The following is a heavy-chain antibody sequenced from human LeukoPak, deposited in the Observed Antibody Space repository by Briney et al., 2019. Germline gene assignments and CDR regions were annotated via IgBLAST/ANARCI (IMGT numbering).Heavy chain of an antibody. V-gene: IGHV1-24*01. CDR3: AIAPTSAKTFDY. J-gene: IGHJ4*02. D-gene: IGHD1-1*01. Sequence: ASVKVSCKVSGYTLTELSMQWVRQAPGKGLEWMGGFDPEDGETIYAQKFQGRVTMTTDTSTSTAYMELRSLRSDDTAVYYCAIAPTSAKTFDYWGQGTLVTVSS. CDR1: GYTLTELS. CDR2: FDPEDGET.